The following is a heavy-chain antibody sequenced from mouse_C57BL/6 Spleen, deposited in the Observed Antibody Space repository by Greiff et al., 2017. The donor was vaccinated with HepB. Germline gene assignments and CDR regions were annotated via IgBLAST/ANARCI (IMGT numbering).Heavy chain of an antibody. J-gene: IGHJ2*01. CDR1: GFTFSSYA. V-gene: IGHV5-4*01. D-gene: IGHD1-1*01. CDR3: ARERVITTVVYFDY. Sequence: EVMLVESGGGLVKPGGSLKLSCAASGFTFSSYAMSWVRQTPEKRLEWVATISDGGSYTYYPDNVKGRFTISRDNAKNNLYLQMSHLKSEDTAMYYCARERVITTVVYFDYWGQGTTLTVSS. CDR2: ISDGGSYT.